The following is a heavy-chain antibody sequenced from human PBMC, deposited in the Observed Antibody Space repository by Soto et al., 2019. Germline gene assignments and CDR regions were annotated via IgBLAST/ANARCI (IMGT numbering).Heavy chain of an antibody. CDR3: ARDGSGVSFDI. J-gene: IGHJ3*02. V-gene: IGHV3-23*01. CDR1: GLTFSTYA. CDR2: ISGDGGAT. D-gene: IGHD3-10*01. Sequence: DVQLLESGGGLVQSGGSLRLSCAASGLTFSTYAMSWFRQAPGKGLEWVSAISGDGGATFYADSVEGRFTISRDNSKDTLVLQMNNLRAEDTAIYYCARDGSGVSFDIWGQGTMVIVSS.